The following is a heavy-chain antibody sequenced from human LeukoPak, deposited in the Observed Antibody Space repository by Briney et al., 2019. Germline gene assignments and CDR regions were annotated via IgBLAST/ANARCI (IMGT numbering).Heavy chain of an antibody. CDR2: ISRASESI. J-gene: IGHJ4*02. CDR3: ARDSPSRAALDY. CDR1: GFTFNAYS. Sequence: GGSLRLSCAASGFTFNAYSMGWVRQAPGKGLEWVSIISRASESIFYADSVKGRFTISRDNAKNSLYLQLNSLRAEDTALYYCARDSPSRAALDYWGQGTLVTVSS. V-gene: IGHV3-21*06.